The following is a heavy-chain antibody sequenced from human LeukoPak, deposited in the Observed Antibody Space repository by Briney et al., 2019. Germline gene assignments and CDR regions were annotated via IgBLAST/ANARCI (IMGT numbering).Heavy chain of an antibody. J-gene: IGHJ4*02. CDR2: ISGSGGST. Sequence: GGSLRLSCAASGFTFSSYAMSWVRQAPGKGLEWVSAISGSGGSTYYADSVKGRFTISRDNSKNTLYLQMNSLRAEDTAVYYCAKGGTYCSSTSCYEESDYWGQGTLVTVSS. V-gene: IGHV3-23*01. CDR3: AKGGTYCSSTSCYEESDY. D-gene: IGHD2-2*01. CDR1: GFTFSSYA.